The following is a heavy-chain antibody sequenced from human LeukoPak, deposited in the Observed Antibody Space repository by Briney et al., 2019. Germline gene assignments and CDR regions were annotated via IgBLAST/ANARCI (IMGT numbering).Heavy chain of an antibody. V-gene: IGHV3-23*01. CDR2: ISGRDGNT. CDR3: AELGITMIGGV. D-gene: IGHD3-10*02. J-gene: IGHJ6*04. Sequence: GGSLRLSCAASGFTFSTYGMNWVRQAPGKGLEWVSAISGRDGNTYYADSVKWRSTISRDNSKNTLYLQMNSLRAEDTAVYYCAELGITMIGGVWGKGTTVTISS. CDR1: GFTFSTYG.